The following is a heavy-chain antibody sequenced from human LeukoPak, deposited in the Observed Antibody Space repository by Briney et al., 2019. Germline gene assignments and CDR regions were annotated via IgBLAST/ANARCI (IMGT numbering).Heavy chain of an antibody. V-gene: IGHV5-51*01. CDR1: GSLFTSYW. J-gene: IGHJ4*02. CDR2: IYPGDSDT. Sequence: GESLQISCKGSGSLFTSYWIGWVRPLPGKGLEWMGIIYPGDSDTRYSPSFQGQVTISADKSISTAYLQWSSLKASDTAMYYCARQYYYDSSGPKGGFDYWGQGTLVTVSS. CDR3: ARQYYYDSSGPKGGFDY. D-gene: IGHD3-22*01.